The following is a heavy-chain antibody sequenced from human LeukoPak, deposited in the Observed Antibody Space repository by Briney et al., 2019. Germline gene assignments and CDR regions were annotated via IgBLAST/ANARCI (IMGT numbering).Heavy chain of an antibody. CDR1: GYTLTELS. CDR3: ATGEAFRDYYDSSGYYY. V-gene: IGHV1-24*01. D-gene: IGHD3-22*01. CDR2: FDPEDGET. J-gene: IGHJ4*02. Sequence: ASVKVSCKVSGYTLTELSMHWVRQAPGKGLEWMGGFDPEDGETIYAQKFQGGVTMTEDTSTDTAYMELSSLRSEDTAVYYCATGEAFRDYYDSSGYYYWGQGTLVTVSS.